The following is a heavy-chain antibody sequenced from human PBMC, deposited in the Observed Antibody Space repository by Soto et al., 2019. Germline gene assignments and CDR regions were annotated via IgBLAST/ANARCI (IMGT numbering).Heavy chain of an antibody. D-gene: IGHD3-10*01. CDR1: GFTFSSYW. CDR2: SNSDGSST. Sequence: EVQLVESGGGLVQPGGSLRLSCAASGFTFSSYWMHWVRQAPGKGLVWVSRSNSDGSSTSYADSVKGRFTISRDNAKNTLYLQMNSLRAEDTAVYYCVTYGSGIYYFDYWGQGTLVTVSS. J-gene: IGHJ4*02. V-gene: IGHV3-74*01. CDR3: VTYGSGIYYFDY.